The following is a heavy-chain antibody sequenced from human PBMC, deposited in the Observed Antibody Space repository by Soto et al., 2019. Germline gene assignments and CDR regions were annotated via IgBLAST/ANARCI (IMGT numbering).Heavy chain of an antibody. CDR3: ARCSIAARPGSEPSWFDP. CDR2: IYYSGST. CDR1: GDSISDFY. Sequence: ETLALTCHVSGDSISDFYCSWIRQSAGKGLEWIGYIYYSGSTNYNPSLKSLVTISLDTSKNQFSLKLSSVTAADTAVYYCARCSIAARPGSEPSWFDPWGQGTLVTVYS. D-gene: IGHD6-6*01. J-gene: IGHJ5*02. V-gene: IGHV4-59*01.